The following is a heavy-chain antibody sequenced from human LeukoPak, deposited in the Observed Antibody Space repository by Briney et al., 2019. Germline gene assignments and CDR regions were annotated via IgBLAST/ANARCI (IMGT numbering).Heavy chain of an antibody. CDR1: GFIFGSYG. D-gene: IGHD3-16*01. J-gene: IGHJ4*02. CDR2: IWYDGSKK. V-gene: IGHV3-33*01. CDR3: ARSPGGFDY. Sequence: PGRPLRLSCAASGFIFGSYGMNWARQAPGKGPEWVAIIWYDGSKKYYADSVKGRFTIARDNSKNTVYLQMNSLTAEDTAIYYCARSPGGFDYWGQGTLVIVSS.